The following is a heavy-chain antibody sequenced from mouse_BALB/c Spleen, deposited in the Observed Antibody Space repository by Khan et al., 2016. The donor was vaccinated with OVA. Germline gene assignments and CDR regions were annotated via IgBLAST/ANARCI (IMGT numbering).Heavy chain of an antibody. CDR2: IWAGGST. J-gene: IGHJ4*01. CDR1: GFSLTSYG. D-gene: IGHD2-3*01. V-gene: IGHV2-9*02. Sequence: QVQLKESGPGLVAPSQSLSITCTVSGFSLTSYGVHWVCQPPGKGLEWLGIIWAGGSTNYNSALMSRLSISKDNSKSQVFLKLNSLQTDDTATYYCAKFDGIFYAVDYWGQGTSVTVSS. CDR3: AKFDGIFYAVDY.